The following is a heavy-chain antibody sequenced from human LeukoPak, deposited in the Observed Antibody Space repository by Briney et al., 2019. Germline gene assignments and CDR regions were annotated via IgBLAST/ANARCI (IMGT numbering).Heavy chain of an antibody. J-gene: IGHJ3*01. V-gene: IGHV4-39*07. CDR1: GGSISISTYY. CDR2: IYYSGST. Sequence: SETLSLTCTVSGGSISISTYYWGWIRQPPGKGLEWIGNIYYSGSTNYNPSLKSRVTISVDTSKNQFSLNLSSVTAADTAVYYCARVGTYAFDVWGQGTMVTVSS. D-gene: IGHD1-14*01. CDR3: ARVGTYAFDV.